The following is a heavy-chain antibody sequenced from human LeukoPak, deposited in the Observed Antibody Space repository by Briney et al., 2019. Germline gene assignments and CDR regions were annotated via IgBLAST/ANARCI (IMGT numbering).Heavy chain of an antibody. CDR1: GGSVDNSDFY. CDR3: ARDQGGGSYRHAFDV. CDR2: IYHSGST. Sequence: PSETLSLTCSVSGGSVDNSDFYWSWLRQPPGKELEWIGHIYHSGSTIYNPSLKSRVTISVDMSKNQFSLGLTSGTVADTAVYYCARDQGGGSYRHAFDVWGQGKMVTVSS. J-gene: IGHJ3*01. V-gene: IGHV4-61*08. D-gene: IGHD1-26*01.